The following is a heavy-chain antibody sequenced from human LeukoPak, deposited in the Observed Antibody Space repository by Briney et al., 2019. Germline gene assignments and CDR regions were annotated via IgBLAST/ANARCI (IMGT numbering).Heavy chain of an antibody. J-gene: IGHJ4*02. V-gene: IGHV3-30*02. CDR3: ARDRGYYDSSGYYSFDY. CDR1: GFTFSAYG. CDR2: IRYDGSNK. D-gene: IGHD3-22*01. Sequence: GGSLRLSCAASGFTFSAYGMHWVRQAPGKGLEWVAFIRYDGSNKYYADSVKGRFTISRDYSKNTLYLQMNSLRAEDTAVYYCARDRGYYDSSGYYSFDYWGQGTLVTVSS.